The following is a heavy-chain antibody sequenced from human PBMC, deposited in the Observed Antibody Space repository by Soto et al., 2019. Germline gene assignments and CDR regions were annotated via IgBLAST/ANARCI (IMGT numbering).Heavy chain of an antibody. D-gene: IGHD3-22*01. CDR2: INPSGGST. CDR1: GYTFTSYY. V-gene: IGHV1-46*01. J-gene: IGHJ4*02. Sequence: ASVKVSCKASGYTFTSYYMHWVRQAPGQGLEWMGIINPSGGSTSYAQKFQGRVTMTRDTSTSTVYMELSSLRSEDTAVYYCARDGYYDSSGYRPFDDWGQGTLVTVSS. CDR3: ARDGYYDSSGYRPFDD.